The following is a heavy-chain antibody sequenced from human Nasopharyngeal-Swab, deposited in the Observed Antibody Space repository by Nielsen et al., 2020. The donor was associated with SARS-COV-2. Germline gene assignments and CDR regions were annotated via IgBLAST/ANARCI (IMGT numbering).Heavy chain of an antibody. J-gene: IGHJ3*02. CDR1: GGSISSSSYY. D-gene: IGHD2-15*01. Sequence: LRLSCTVSGGSISSSSYYWGWIRQPPGKWLEWLGSIYYSGSTYYNPSLKSRVTVSGDTSKNQFSLKLNSVTAADTAMYYCARQWYCSGGSCYPPGAFDIWGQGTMVTVSS. CDR2: IYYSGST. CDR3: ARQWYCSGGSCYPPGAFDI. V-gene: IGHV4-39*01.